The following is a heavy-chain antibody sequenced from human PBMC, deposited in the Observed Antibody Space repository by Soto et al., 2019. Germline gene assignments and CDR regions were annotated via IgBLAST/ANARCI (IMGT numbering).Heavy chain of an antibody. CDR1: GGSISSGGYS. CDR2: IYHSGSA. Sequence: SETLSLTCAVSGGSISSGGYSWSWIRQPPGKGLEWIGYIYHSGSAYYNPSLKSRVTISVDRSKNQFSPKLSSVTAADTAVYYCARAHYGDYGYGMDVWGQGTTVTVSS. CDR3: ARAHYGDYGYGMDV. V-gene: IGHV4-30-2*01. D-gene: IGHD4-17*01. J-gene: IGHJ6*02.